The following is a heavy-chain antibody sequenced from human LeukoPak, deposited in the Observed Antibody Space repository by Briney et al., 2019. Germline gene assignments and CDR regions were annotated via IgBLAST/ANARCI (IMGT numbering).Heavy chain of an antibody. CDR1: GGSISSDH. Sequence: PSETLSLTCTVSGGSISSDHWSCIRQPPGKGLEWIGCISYRGSTHYNPSLKSRVTISVDTSKNHFSLKLISVTAADTAVYYCARVRGLGVITPYLDYWGQGSLVTVSS. CDR3: ARVRGLGVITPYLDY. D-gene: IGHD3-16*02. V-gene: IGHV4-59*08. CDR2: ISYRGST. J-gene: IGHJ4*02.